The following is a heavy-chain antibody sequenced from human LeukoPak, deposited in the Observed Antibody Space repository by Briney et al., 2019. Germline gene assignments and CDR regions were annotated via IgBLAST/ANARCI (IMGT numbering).Heavy chain of an antibody. CDR2: ISDSGNTV. CDR1: GFTFSSHS. J-gene: IGHJ6*02. Sequence: GGSLRLSCAASGFTFSSHSMKWVRQAPGKGLEWVSYISDSGNTVYYADSVKGRFTISRDNAKNSLYLQMHSLRAEDTAIYYCWYYYYYGMDVWGQGTTVTVSS. CDR3: WYYYYYGMDV. V-gene: IGHV3-48*01.